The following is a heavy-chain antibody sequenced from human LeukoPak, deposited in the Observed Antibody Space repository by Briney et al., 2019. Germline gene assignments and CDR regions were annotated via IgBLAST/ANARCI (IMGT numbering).Heavy chain of an antibody. J-gene: IGHJ4*02. CDR1: GGSISSYY. CDR3: ARDSSGAGTVGATSGY. Sequence: SETLSLTCTVSGGSISSYYWSWIRQPAGKGLEWIGRIYTSGSTNYNPSLKSRVTMSVDTSKNQFSLKLSSVTAADTAVYYCARDSSGAGTVGATSGYWGQGTLVTVSS. CDR2: IYTSGST. V-gene: IGHV4-4*07. D-gene: IGHD1-26*01.